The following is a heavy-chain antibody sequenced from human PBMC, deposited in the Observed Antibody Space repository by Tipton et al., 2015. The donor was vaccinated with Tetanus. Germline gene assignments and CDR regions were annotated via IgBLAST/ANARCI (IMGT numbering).Heavy chain of an antibody. CDR2: ISGSGGST. D-gene: IGHD1-26*01. Sequence: SLRLSCAASGFTFSSYAMSWVRQAPGKGLEWVSAISGSGGSTYYADSVKGRFTISRDNSKNTLYLQMNSLRAGDTAVYYCAKKLPLVGATIGGSDYWGQGTLVTVSS. CDR3: AKKLPLVGATIGGSDY. CDR1: GFTFSSYA. V-gene: IGHV3-23*01. J-gene: IGHJ4*02.